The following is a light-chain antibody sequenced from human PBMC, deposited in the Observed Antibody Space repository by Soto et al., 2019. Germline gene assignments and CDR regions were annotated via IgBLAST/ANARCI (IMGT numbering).Light chain of an antibody. CDR2: DAS. CDR3: QQYNSWT. J-gene: IGKJ1*01. Sequence: EIVLTQSPATLSLSPGERATLSCRASQSVSDYLAWYQQKPGQPPRLLIYDASKRATGIPPRFSGSGSGTEFTLTISSLQPDDFATYYCQQYNSWTFGQGTKVDIK. CDR1: QSVSDY. V-gene: IGKV3-11*01.